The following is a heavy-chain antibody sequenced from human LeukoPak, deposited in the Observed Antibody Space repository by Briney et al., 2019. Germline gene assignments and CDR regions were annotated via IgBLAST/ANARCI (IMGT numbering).Heavy chain of an antibody. V-gene: IGHV4-59*12. D-gene: IGHD2-15*01. Sequence: SETLSLTCTVSGGSISSYYWSWIRQPPGKGLEWIGYIYYSGSTNYNPSLKSRVTISVDTSKNQFSLKLSSVTAADTAVYYCARDSRACSGGSCYHGINWFDPWGQGTLVTVSS. CDR1: GGSISSYY. CDR3: ARDSRACSGGSCYHGINWFDP. CDR2: IYYSGST. J-gene: IGHJ5*02.